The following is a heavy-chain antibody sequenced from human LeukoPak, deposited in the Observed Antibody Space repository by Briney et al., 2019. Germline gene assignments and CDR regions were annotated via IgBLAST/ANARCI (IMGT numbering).Heavy chain of an antibody. CDR3: ARAYSSSWYGYFDY. Sequence: SETLSLTCTVSGGSISSYYWSWVRQPPGKGLEWIGYIYYSGSTNYNPSLKSRVTISVDTSKNQFSLKLSSVTAAGTAVYYCARAYSSSWYGYFDYWGQGTLVTVSS. J-gene: IGHJ4*02. V-gene: IGHV4-59*01. D-gene: IGHD6-13*01. CDR2: IYYSGST. CDR1: GGSISSYY.